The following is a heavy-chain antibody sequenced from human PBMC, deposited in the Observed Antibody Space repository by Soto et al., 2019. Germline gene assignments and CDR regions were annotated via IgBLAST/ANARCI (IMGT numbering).Heavy chain of an antibody. CDR2: ISAYNGNT. D-gene: IGHD4-17*01. Sequence: QVQLVQSGAEVKKPGASVKVSCKASGYTFTSYGISWVRQAPGQGLEWMGWISAYNGNTNYAQKLQGRVTMTTDTPTSTAYMELRSLRSDATAVYSCARAVHYGDYGGDYFDYWGQGTLVTVSS. V-gene: IGHV1-18*01. CDR1: GYTFTSYG. J-gene: IGHJ4*02. CDR3: ARAVHYGDYGGDYFDY.